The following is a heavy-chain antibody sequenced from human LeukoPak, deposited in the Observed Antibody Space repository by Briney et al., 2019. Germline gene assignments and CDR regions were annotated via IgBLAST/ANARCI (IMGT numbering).Heavy chain of an antibody. Sequence: SGGSLRLSCAASGFTFSTYAVNWVRQAPGKGLEWVSAISSSGGTTYYADSVKGRFTISRDNSKNTLYLQMNSLRAEDTAVYYCAKDVGYCSSSTCYKPFDYWGQGTLVTVSS. CDR3: AKDVGYCSSSTCYKPFDY. V-gene: IGHV3-23*01. D-gene: IGHD2-2*02. J-gene: IGHJ4*02. CDR2: ISSSGGTT. CDR1: GFTFSTYA.